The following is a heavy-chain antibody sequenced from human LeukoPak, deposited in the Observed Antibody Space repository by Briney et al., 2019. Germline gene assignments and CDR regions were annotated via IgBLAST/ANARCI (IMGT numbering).Heavy chain of an antibody. D-gene: IGHD3/OR15-3a*01. CDR2: IIPIFGLT. CDR3: ARGMRSHYYDFTGLYYYYLDL. V-gene: IGHV1-69*04. Sequence: SVKVSCKASARRFTGQAVTWVRESPGQRPECLGRIIPIFGLTEYAQKFQDRVTITTDKSAPTAYMELPGLTSDDTAVYDCARGMRSHYYDFTGLYYYYLDLWGKGTMVTVSS. CDR1: ARRFTGQA. J-gene: IGHJ6*03.